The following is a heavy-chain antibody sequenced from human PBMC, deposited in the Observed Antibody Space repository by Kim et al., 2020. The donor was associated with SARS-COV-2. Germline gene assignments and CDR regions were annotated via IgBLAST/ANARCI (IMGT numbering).Heavy chain of an antibody. V-gene: IGHV3-7*01. CDR2: IREDGSET. D-gene: IGHD3-3*01. Sequence: GGSLRLSCAASGFSFSKYWMTWVRQAPGKGLEWVATIREDGSETYYVDSMKGRFIISRDNPKNSLFLQMSSLRAEDTALYYCARYEWHPYYFYYGMDVWGRGTTVPVSS. CDR1: GFSFSKYW. J-gene: IGHJ6*02. CDR3: ARYEWHPYYFYYGMDV.